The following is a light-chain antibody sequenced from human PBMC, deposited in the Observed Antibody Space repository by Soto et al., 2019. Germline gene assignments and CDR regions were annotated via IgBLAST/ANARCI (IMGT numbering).Light chain of an antibody. CDR3: QHYNNWPPET. CDR2: GAS. CDR1: QSVSSN. J-gene: IGKJ2*01. V-gene: IGKV3-15*01. Sequence: EIVMTQSPATLSVSPGERATLSCRASQSVSSNLAWYQQKPGQAPRLLIYGASTRATDIPSRFSGSGSGTEFTLTISSLQSEDFAVYYCQHYNNWPPETFGQGTKLEIK.